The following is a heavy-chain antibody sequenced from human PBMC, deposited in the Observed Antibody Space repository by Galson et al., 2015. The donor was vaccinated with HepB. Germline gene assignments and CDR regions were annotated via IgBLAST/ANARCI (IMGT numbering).Heavy chain of an antibody. CDR3: ATTDANHFYYPLF. D-gene: IGHD1-14*01. Sequence: SVKVSCKVSGYAPTEFSLHWVRQAPGQGLEWMGGFDPEVGESIYAQKFQGRVTVTAGTSTDTVYMDLSSLTSEDTAVYFCATTDANHFYYPLFWGQGTLVVVSS. V-gene: IGHV1-24*01. CDR1: GYAPTEFS. CDR2: FDPEVGES. J-gene: IGHJ4*02.